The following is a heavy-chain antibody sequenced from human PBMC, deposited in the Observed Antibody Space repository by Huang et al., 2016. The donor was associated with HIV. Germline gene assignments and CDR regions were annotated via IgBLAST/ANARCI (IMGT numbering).Heavy chain of an antibody. V-gene: IGHV3-53*01. CDR3: ARYVFGPRFGYFDY. J-gene: IGHJ4*02. Sequence: EVQLVESGGGLIQPGGSLRLSCAASGFTVSSNYMSWVRQAPGKGLEGVSVLYSGGSTDYADSVKGRFTISRDKSKNTLDLQMNSLRAEDAAVYYCARYVFGPRFGYFDYWGQGTLVTVSS. D-gene: IGHD3-16*01. CDR1: GFTVSSNY. CDR2: LYSGGST.